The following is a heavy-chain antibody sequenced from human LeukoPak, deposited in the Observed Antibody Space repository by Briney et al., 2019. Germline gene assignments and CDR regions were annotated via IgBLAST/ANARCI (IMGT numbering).Heavy chain of an antibody. Sequence: GGSLRLSCAASCFTFSDYYMSWIRQAPGKGLEWVSYISSRSSSTSYADSVKGRFTISRDNAKKSLYLQMNSLRAEDTAVYYCAREIAAAGTDYWGQGTLVTVSS. CDR2: ISSRSSST. J-gene: IGHJ4*02. V-gene: IGHV3-11*05. CDR3: AREIAAAGTDY. D-gene: IGHD6-13*01. CDR1: CFTFSDYY.